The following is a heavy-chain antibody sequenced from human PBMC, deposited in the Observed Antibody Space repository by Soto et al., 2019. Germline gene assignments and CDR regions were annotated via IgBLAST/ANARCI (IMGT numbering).Heavy chain of an antibody. V-gene: IGHV1-3*01. CDR3: AKGHSGFYNPYFDY. D-gene: IGHD6-19*01. J-gene: IGHJ4*02. CDR1: GYTFTTYA. Sequence: ASVKVSCKASGYTFTTYATHCVRQAPGQRLEWMGWINAANGNTKYSQKFQGRVTITRDTSASTAYMELSSLRAEDTAVYYCAKGHSGFYNPYFDYWGQGTLVTVSS. CDR2: INAANGNT.